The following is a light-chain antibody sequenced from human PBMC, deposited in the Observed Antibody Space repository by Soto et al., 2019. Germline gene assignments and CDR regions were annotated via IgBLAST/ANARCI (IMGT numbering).Light chain of an antibody. Sequence: DIEMTQSPSTLSASVGVRVTITCRASQNFISWLAWYQQKPGKAPKLLTYKASSLESGVPSRFSGSGSGTEFTLTINSLQPDDFATYYCQQYSSWPHTFGRGTKLEIK. V-gene: IGKV1-5*03. CDR1: QNFISW. CDR3: QQYSSWPHT. J-gene: IGKJ2*01. CDR2: KAS.